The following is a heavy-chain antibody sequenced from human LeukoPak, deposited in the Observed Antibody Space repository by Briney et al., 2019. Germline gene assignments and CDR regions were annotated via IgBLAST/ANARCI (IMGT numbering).Heavy chain of an antibody. CDR1: EFTFSSYA. Sequence: GGSLRLSCAASEFTFSSYAMSWVRQAPGKGLEWVSAISGSGGSTYYADSVKGRFTISRDNSKNTLYLQMNSLRAEDTAVYYCAKEKYYYGSGSSLALEGDYFDYWGQGTLVTVSS. J-gene: IGHJ4*02. D-gene: IGHD3-10*01. V-gene: IGHV3-23*01. CDR3: AKEKYYYGSGSSLALEGDYFDY. CDR2: ISGSGGST.